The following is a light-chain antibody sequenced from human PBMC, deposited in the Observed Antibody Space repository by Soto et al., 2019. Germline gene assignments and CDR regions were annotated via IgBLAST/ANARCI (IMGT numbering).Light chain of an antibody. J-gene: IGKJ2*01. CDR2: AAS. V-gene: IGKV1-6*01. CDR1: QGIRND. CDR3: LKDYNQPYT. Sequence: AIPMTQSPSSLSASVGDRVTITCRASQGIRNDLGWYQQKPGKDPTLLIYAASSLQSGVPSRFSGSGSGTDFTLTISSLQPEDFATYYCLKDYNQPYTFGQGTKLEIK.